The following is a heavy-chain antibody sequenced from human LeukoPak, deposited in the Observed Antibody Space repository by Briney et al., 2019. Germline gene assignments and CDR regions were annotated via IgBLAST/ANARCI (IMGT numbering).Heavy chain of an antibody. Sequence: KPPETLSLTCTVSGGSISTYYWSWIRQPPGKGLEWIGYIYYSGSTNYNPSLKSRVTISVDTSKNQFSLKLTSVTAADTAVYYCARRYGGYSNFDYWGQGTLVTVSS. V-gene: IGHV4-59*08. CDR2: IYYSGST. D-gene: IGHD5-12*01. J-gene: IGHJ4*02. CDR3: ARRYGGYSNFDY. CDR1: GGSISTYY.